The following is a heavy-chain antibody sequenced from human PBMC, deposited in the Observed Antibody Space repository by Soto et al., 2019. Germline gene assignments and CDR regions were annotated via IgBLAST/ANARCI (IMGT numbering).Heavy chain of an antibody. V-gene: IGHV4-31*03. D-gene: IGHD4-17*01. Sequence: SETLSLTCTVSGGSISSGGYYWSWIRQHPGKGMEWIGYIYYSGSTYYNPSLKSRVTISVDTSKNQFSLKLSSVTAADTAVYYCARDRVAYGDNDAFDIWGQGTMVTVSS. CDR3: ARDRVAYGDNDAFDI. CDR2: IYYSGST. CDR1: GGSISSGGYY. J-gene: IGHJ3*02.